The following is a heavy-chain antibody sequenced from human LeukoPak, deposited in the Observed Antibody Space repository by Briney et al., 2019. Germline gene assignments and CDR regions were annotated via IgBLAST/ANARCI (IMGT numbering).Heavy chain of an antibody. CDR3: ARDWTTVGPFDY. Sequence: GGSLRLSCAASGFTFSSYAMHWVRQAPGKGLEWVAVISYDGSNKYYADSVKGRFTISRDNSKNSLYLQMNSLRAEDTAVYYCARDWTTVGPFDYWGQGTLVTVSS. CDR1: GFTFSSYA. D-gene: IGHD4-11*01. V-gene: IGHV3-30-3*01. J-gene: IGHJ4*02. CDR2: ISYDGSNK.